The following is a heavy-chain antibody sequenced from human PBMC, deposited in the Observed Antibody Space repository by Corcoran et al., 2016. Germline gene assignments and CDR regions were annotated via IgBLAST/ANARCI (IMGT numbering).Heavy chain of an antibody. D-gene: IGHD3-16*02. Sequence: QVQLVQSGAEVKKPGASVKVSCKASGYTFTSYGISWVRQAPGQGLEWMGWISAYNGNTNYAQKLQGRVTMTTDTSTSTAYMELRSLRSDDTAVYYCGRDNGDYDYVWGSYRYAPAGYWGQGTLVTVSS. V-gene: IGHV1-18*01. CDR3: GRDNGDYDYVWGSYRYAPAGY. J-gene: IGHJ4*02. CDR2: ISAYNGNT. CDR1: GYTFTSYG.